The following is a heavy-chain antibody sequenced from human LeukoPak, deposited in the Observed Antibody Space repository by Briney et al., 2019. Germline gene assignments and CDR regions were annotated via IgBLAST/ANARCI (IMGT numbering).Heavy chain of an antibody. J-gene: IGHJ4*02. D-gene: IGHD6-19*01. CDR2: ISGSSSYI. CDR1: GFTFSSYN. Sequence: GGSLRLSCAASGFTFSSYNMNWVRQAPGKGLEWVSSISGSSSYIYYADSVKGRFTISRDNAKNSLYLQMNSLRAEDTAVYYCARYSSGWYPDYWGQGTLVTVS. V-gene: IGHV3-21*01. CDR3: ARYSSGWYPDY.